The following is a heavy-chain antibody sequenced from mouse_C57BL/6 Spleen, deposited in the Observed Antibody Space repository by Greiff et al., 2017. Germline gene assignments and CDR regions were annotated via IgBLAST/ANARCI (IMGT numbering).Heavy chain of an antibody. CDR2: IDPSDSYT. CDR1: GYTFTSYW. D-gene: IGHD2-4*01. CDR3: ARNDYGMDY. Sequence: VQLQQPGAELVRPGTSVKLSCKASGYTFTSYWMHWVKQRPGQGLEWIGVIDPSDSYTNYNQKFKGKATLTVDTSSSTAYMQLSSLTSEDSAVYYCARNDYGMDYWGQRTSDTVSS. J-gene: IGHJ4*01. V-gene: IGHV1-59*01.